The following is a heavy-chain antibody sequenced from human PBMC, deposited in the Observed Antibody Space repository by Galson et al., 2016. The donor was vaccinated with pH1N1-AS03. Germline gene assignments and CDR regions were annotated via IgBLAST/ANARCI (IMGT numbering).Heavy chain of an antibody. CDR3: ARDSGYGGTFDN. Sequence: SLRLSCAASEFTFSIYHMSWVRQAPGKGLEWVSYINSRSDTIYYADSVKGRLTISRDNAKNSLYLQMSSLRDDDTAVYYCARDSGYGGTFDNWGQGALVTVSS. V-gene: IGHV3-48*02. CDR1: EFTFSIYH. J-gene: IGHJ4*02. D-gene: IGHD5-12*01. CDR2: INSRSDTI.